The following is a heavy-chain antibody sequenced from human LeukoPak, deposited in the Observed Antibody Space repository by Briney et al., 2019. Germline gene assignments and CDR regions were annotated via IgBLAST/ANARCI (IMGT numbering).Heavy chain of an antibody. D-gene: IGHD3-10*01. CDR3: ARDGPAQMVDFDY. J-gene: IGHJ4*02. V-gene: IGHV1-2*02. CDR1: GYTFSGTGWY. Sequence: GDSVKVSCKASGYTFSGTGWYLYWLRQAPGQGLECMGWIYPNNGATAYAQKFQGRVAMTRDTSITTAYMELSRLRPDETAVYYCARDGPAQMVDFDYWGQGTLVTVSS. CDR2: IYPNNGAT.